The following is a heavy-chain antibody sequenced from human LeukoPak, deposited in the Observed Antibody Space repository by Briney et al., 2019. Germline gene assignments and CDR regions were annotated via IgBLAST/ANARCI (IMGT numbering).Heavy chain of an antibody. CDR3: ARVRFGGPSSSWYVLDV. D-gene: IGHD6-13*01. CDR2: IYYSGTT. CDR1: GGSISSGDYY. V-gene: IGHV4-39*07. J-gene: IGHJ6*02. Sequence: SETLSLTCTVSGGSISSGDYYWSWIRQPPGKGLDWIGSIYYSGTTYYNPSLKSRVTISVDTSKNQFSLKLSSATAADTAVYYCARVRFGGPSSSWYVLDVWGQGTTVTVSS.